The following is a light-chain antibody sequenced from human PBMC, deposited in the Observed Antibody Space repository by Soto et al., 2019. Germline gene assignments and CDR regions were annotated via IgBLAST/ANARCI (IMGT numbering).Light chain of an antibody. Sequence: EIVLTQSPGTLSLSPGERATLSCRASQSIDSSYLAWYQQKPGQAPRPLIYAASRRATGIPDRFSGSGSGTDFPLTISRLEHTDFAVYYCQQYGSSRTFGQGTKVEIK. CDR1: QSIDSSY. CDR2: AAS. CDR3: QQYGSSRT. J-gene: IGKJ1*01. V-gene: IGKV3-20*01.